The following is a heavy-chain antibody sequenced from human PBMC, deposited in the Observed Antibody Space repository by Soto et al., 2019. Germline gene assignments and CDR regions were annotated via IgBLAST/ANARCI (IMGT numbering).Heavy chain of an antibody. J-gene: IGHJ4*02. CDR1: GFTFSSYE. Sequence: VGSLRLSCVASGFTFSSYEMNWVRQAPGKGLEWLSYIRSDGSPIYYADSVKGRFTISRDNAKNSLYLQMNSLRAEDTAVYYCAAAGPGSSPYDSSGYYYFAYWGQGALVTVSS. D-gene: IGHD3-22*01. V-gene: IGHV3-48*03. CDR3: AAAGPGSSPYDSSGYYYFAY. CDR2: IRSDGSPI.